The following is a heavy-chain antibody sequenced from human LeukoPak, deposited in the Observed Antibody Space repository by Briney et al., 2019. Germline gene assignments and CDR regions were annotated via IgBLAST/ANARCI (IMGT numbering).Heavy chain of an antibody. CDR1: GFNFNSYW. J-gene: IGHJ4*02. Sequence: GGSLRLSCAASGFNFNSYWMSWVRQAPGKGLECVANIKQDGSEIYFVDSVRGRFTISRDSAKSSLYLQMNSLRGEDTAVYYRARARYGSGGYFFDFWGQGTLVTVSS. CDR2: IKQDGSEI. D-gene: IGHD3-10*01. V-gene: IGHV3-7*04. CDR3: ARARYGSGGYFFDF.